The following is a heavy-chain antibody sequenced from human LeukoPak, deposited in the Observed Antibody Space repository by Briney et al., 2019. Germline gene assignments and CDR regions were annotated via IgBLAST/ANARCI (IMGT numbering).Heavy chain of an antibody. CDR1: GGSFSGYY. CDR3: ARVDSSSWIDY. J-gene: IGHJ4*02. V-gene: IGHV4-34*01. CDR2: INHSGST. Sequence: SETLSLTCAVYGGSFSGYYWSWIRQPPGKGLEWIGEINHSGSTNYNPSLKSRVTISVDTSKNQFSLKLSSVTAADTAVYYCARVDSSSWIDYWGQGTLVTVSS. D-gene: IGHD6-13*01.